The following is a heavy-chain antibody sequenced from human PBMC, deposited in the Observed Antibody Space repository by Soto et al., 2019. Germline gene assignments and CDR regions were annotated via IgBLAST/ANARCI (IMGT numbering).Heavy chain of an antibody. V-gene: IGHV1-69*01. Sequence: QVQLVQSGAEVKKPGSSVKVSCKASGDTFSSYTISWVRQAPGQGLEWMGGIIPIFGTANYPQKFQGRVTITGDESTSTGFMEPRSLRYEDPAVYYCARGGGRYGDYFDYWGQGTLVTVSS. CDR2: IIPIFGTA. CDR3: ARGGGRYGDYFDY. CDR1: GDTFSSYT. J-gene: IGHJ4*02. D-gene: IGHD4-17*01.